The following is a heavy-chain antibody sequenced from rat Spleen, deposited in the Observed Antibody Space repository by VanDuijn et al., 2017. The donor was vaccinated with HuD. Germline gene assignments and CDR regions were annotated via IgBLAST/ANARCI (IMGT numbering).Heavy chain of an antibody. CDR3: VRQGDYNNYGFAY. V-gene: IGHV5-25*01. D-gene: IGHD1-10*01. J-gene: IGHJ3*01. CDR2: ISTNGGNI. CDR1: GFTFSNYY. Sequence: EVQLVESDGGLVQPGRSLKLSCAASGFTFSNYYMAWVRQAPTEGLEWVASISTNGGNIYHRDSVKGRFTISRDNAKSTLFLQMDSLRSEDTASYYCVRQGDYNNYGFAYWGQGTLVTVSS.